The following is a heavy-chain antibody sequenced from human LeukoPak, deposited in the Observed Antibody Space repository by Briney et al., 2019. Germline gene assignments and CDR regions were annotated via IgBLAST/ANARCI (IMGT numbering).Heavy chain of an antibody. CDR1: GFTFSDYY. J-gene: IGHJ6*03. Sequence: PGGSLRLSCEASGFTFSDYYMSWIRQAPGKGLEWLSYISTRGSTIYCADSVKGRFTISRDNAKNSLYLQMNSLRAEDTAVYYCARCAGIPRYYYFYYYMDVWGKGTTVTVSS. D-gene: IGHD2-2*02. CDR2: ISTRGSTI. V-gene: IGHV3-11*04. CDR3: ARCAGIPRYYYFYYYMDV.